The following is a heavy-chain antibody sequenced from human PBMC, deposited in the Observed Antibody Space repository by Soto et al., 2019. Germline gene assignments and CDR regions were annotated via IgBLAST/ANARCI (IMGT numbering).Heavy chain of an antibody. CDR2: ISYEGSNK. J-gene: IGHJ6*02. D-gene: IGHD5-18*01. V-gene: IGHV3-30*18. Sequence: QVQLVESGGGVVQPGRSLRLSCAASGFTFSSYGMHWVRQAPGKGLEWVAIISYEGSNKYYADSVKGRFTISRDTSKNTVLLEMNGSRAEDTAVYYCAKAGQAMVRSRGSEYYGMDVWGQGTTVTVSS. CDR1: GFTFSSYG. CDR3: AKAGQAMVRSRGSEYYGMDV.